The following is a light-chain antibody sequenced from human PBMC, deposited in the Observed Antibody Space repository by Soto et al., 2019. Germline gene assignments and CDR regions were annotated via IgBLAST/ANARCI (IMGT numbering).Light chain of an antibody. CDR3: QQYNTYSPTWT. J-gene: IGKJ1*01. Sequence: EIQMTQSPSTLSSSLGERVTITCRDSQSISNWLAWYQQKPGKAPKLLIYDASSLESGVPSRFSGSGSGTEFTLNISSLQRDDFATYYCQQYNTYSPTWTFGQGTKVDIK. CDR1: QSISNW. CDR2: DAS. V-gene: IGKV1-5*01.